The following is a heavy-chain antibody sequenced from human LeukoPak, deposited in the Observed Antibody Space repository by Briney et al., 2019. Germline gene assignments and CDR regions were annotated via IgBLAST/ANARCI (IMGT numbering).Heavy chain of an antibody. CDR1: GFTFSTYG. CDR3: ARESILDHYYYNMDV. CDR2: IFYDGSKT. D-gene: IGHD6-6*01. Sequence: GGSLGLSCAASGFTFSTYGMHWVRQAPGKGLEWVALIFYDGSKTYYADSMKGRFTISRDNSKNTLYLQMGSLRAEDMAVYYCARESILDHYYYNMDVWGKGTTVTVSS. J-gene: IGHJ6*03. V-gene: IGHV3-30*03.